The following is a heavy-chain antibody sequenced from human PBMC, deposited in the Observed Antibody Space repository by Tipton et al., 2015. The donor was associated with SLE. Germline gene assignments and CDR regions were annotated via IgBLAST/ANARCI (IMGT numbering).Heavy chain of an antibody. Sequence: TLSLTCTVSGGSISSYYWSWIRQPAGKGLEWIGRIYTSGSTNYNPSLKSRVTMSVDTSKNQFSLKLSSVTAADTAVYYCAREFLSPMTTVHWYFDLWGRGTLVTVSS. V-gene: IGHV4-4*07. CDR3: AREFLSPMTTVHWYFDL. D-gene: IGHD4-11*01. J-gene: IGHJ2*01. CDR2: IYTSGST. CDR1: GGSISSYY.